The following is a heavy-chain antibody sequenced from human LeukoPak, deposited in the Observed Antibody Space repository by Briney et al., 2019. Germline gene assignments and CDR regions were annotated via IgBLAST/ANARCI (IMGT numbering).Heavy chain of an antibody. J-gene: IGHJ4*02. CDR1: GFTFSSYS. Sequence: GGSLRLSCAASGFTFSSYSMNWVRQAPGKGLEWVSSISTSNCYIFYADSVKGRFTISRDNAKNSLYLQMNSLRAEDTAVYYCARSRDGYNYDYWGQGTLVTVSS. V-gene: IGHV3-21*01. CDR3: ARSRDGYNYDY. D-gene: IGHD5-24*01. CDR2: ISTSNCYI.